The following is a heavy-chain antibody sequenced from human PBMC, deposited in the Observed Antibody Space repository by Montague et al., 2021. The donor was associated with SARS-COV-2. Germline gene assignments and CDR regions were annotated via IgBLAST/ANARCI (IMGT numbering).Heavy chain of an antibody. J-gene: IGHJ3*02. D-gene: IGHD3-3*01. CDR1: GFTFRSYW. CDR2: ISSDGSST. CDR3: AKGGFYRFYAFDT. Sequence: SLRLSCAASGFTFRSYWVHWVRQAPGKGLVWVSYISSDGSSTHYADSVKGRFTISRDNARSTLYLQMNNLRAEDTAVYYCAKGGFYRFYAFDTWGQGTIVTVSS. V-gene: IGHV3-74*01.